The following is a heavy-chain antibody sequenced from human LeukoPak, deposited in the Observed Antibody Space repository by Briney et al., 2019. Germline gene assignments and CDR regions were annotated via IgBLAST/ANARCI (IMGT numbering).Heavy chain of an antibody. V-gene: IGHV3-11*03. CDR1: GFTFGDYY. CDR2: ISSGTSYT. D-gene: IGHD5-12*01. J-gene: IGHJ4*02. CDR3: ARTVRPQLYSGYDYPDY. Sequence: GSLRLSCAASGFTFGDYYMSWIRQAPGKGLEWVSYISSGTSYTNYADSVKGRFTISRDNAKNSLYLQMNSLRAEDTAVYYCARTVRPQLYSGYDYPDYWGQGTLVTVSS.